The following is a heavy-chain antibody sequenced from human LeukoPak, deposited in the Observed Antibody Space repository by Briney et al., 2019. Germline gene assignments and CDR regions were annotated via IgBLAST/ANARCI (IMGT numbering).Heavy chain of an antibody. CDR1: GFTFSSYA. D-gene: IGHD6-19*01. J-gene: IGHJ4*02. Sequence: PGGSLRLSCAASGFTFSSYAMHWVRQAPGKGLEWVAVISYDGSNKYYADSVKGRFAISRDNSKNTLYLQMNSLRAEDTAVYYCARDRGGYSSGWYFQTEYYFDYWGQGTLVTVSS. V-gene: IGHV3-30*09. CDR3: ARDRGGYSSGWYFQTEYYFDY. CDR2: ISYDGSNK.